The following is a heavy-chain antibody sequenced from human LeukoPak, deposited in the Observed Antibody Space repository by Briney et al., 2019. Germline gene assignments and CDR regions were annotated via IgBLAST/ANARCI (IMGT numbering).Heavy chain of an antibody. CDR3: AREPTSMGSDY. Sequence: GGSLTPSCTASGITFSTYSMTWVRQAPGKGLEWVSSISDSSTYIYYTDSVKGRFTISRDNAKNSLYLQMNSLRADDAAVYYCAREPTSMGSDYWGQGTLVTVSS. CDR1: GITFSTYS. D-gene: IGHD5-18*01. J-gene: IGHJ4*02. CDR2: ISDSSTYI. V-gene: IGHV3-21*01.